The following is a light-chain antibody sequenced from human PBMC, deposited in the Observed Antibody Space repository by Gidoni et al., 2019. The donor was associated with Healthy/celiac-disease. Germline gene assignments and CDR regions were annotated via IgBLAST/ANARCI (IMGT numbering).Light chain of an antibody. V-gene: IGKV3-11*01. Sequence: EIVWTQSPATLSLSPGERATLSCRASHSGSSYVAWYQQQPGQAPRLLIYDASNRATGLPAMCSGSGSGTDFTLTISSLEPEDFAVYYCQQRSNWQVTFGGGTKVEIK. CDR2: DAS. CDR1: HSGSSY. CDR3: QQRSNWQVT. J-gene: IGKJ4*01.